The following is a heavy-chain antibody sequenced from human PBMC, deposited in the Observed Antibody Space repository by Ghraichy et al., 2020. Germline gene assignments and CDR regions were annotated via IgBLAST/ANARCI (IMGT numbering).Heavy chain of an antibody. CDR1: GGSISSYH. Sequence: SQTLSLTCTVSGGSISSYHWIWIRQPPGKGLEWIGYIDYSGRTNYNPSLESRVTISVDTSKKQFSLKLSSVTAADTAVYYCARAHSDYYYYGMDVWGQGTTVTVSS. CDR3: ARAHSDYYYYGMDV. CDR2: IDYSGRT. V-gene: IGHV4-59*01. J-gene: IGHJ6*02. D-gene: IGHD2-21*01.